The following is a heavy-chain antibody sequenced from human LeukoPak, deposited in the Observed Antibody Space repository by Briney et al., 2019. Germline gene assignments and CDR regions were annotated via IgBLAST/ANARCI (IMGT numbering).Heavy chain of an antibody. V-gene: IGHV3-21*01. J-gene: IGHJ4*02. D-gene: IGHD6-19*01. CDR2: ISSGSTYI. CDR3: ARGSGSGWSWGTNYFDY. CDR1: GFNFSAYR. Sequence: AGGSLRLSCAASGFNFSAYRINWVHHATGKGLEGVSSISSGSTYIYYADSVKGRFTISRDNAKNSLSLQMNSLRADDTAVYYCARGSGSGWSWGTNYFDYWGQGSLVTVSS.